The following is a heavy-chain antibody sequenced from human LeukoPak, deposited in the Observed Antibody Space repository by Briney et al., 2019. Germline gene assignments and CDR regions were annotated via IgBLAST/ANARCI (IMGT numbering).Heavy chain of an antibody. CDR1: GFTFDDYA. J-gene: IGHJ4*02. V-gene: IGHV3-9*01. CDR2: ISWNSGSI. D-gene: IGHD3-22*01. Sequence: GGSLRLSCAASGFTFDDYAMHWVRQAPGKGLEWVSGISWNSGSIGYADSVKGRFTISRDNAKNSLYLQTNSLRAEDTALYYCAGYYDSSGYSGQGYWGQGTLVTVSS. CDR3: AGYYDSSGYSGQGY.